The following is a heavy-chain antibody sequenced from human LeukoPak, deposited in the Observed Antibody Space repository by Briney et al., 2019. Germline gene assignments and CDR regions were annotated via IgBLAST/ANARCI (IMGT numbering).Heavy chain of an antibody. CDR1: GFTFSTYT. D-gene: IGHD3-10*01. CDR2: ISSSSGHM. Sequence: NPGGSLRLSCAASGFTFSTYTINWVRQAPGKGLEWVSSISSSSGHMYYADSVKGRFTTSRDNAKNSLYLQMNSLRAEDTAVYYCAGGLWFGELLYAFWGQGTLVTVSS. V-gene: IGHV3-21*01. CDR3: AGGLWFGELLYAF. J-gene: IGHJ4*02.